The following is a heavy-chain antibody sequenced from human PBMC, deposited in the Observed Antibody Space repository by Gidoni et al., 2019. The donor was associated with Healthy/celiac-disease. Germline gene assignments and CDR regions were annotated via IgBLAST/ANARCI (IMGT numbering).Heavy chain of an antibody. J-gene: IGHJ6*02. CDR2: ISYDGSNK. CDR3: ARSSTSCYCMDV. V-gene: IGHV3-30-3*01. Sequence: QVQLVESGGGVVQPGRSLRLSCAASGFTFSSYAVHWVRQAPGKGLEWVAVISYDGSNKYYADSVKGRFTISRDNSKNTLYLQMNSLRAEDTAVYYCARSSTSCYCMDVWGQGTTVTVSS. CDR1: GFTFSSYA. D-gene: IGHD2-2*01.